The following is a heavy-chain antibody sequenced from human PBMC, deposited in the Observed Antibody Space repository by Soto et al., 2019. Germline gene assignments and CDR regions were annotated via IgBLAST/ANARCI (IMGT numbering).Heavy chain of an antibody. Sequence: GSLRLSCAASGFTFSTYSLNWVRQAPGKGLEWISYIRGSNAVSYADSVKGRFSISRDDAKNSLFLQMNSLTDEDTAVYYCVRDFHYAFDIWGQGTVVTVSS. CDR1: GFTFSTYS. V-gene: IGHV3-48*02. CDR2: IRGSNAV. CDR3: VRDFHYAFDI. J-gene: IGHJ3*02.